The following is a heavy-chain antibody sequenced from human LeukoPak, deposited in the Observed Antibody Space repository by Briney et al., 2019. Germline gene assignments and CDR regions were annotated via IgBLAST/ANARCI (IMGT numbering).Heavy chain of an antibody. CDR1: GYTFTSYG. J-gene: IGHJ4*02. CDR2: ISAYNGNT. V-gene: IGHV1-18*01. CDR3: ARINREYSTSPAY. Sequence: ASGKVSCTASGYTFTSYGISSGGRAPGQGGGGMGWISAYNGNTKSAQKLQGRVTMTTDTYPSTAYMELRSLRSDDTAVYYCARINREYSTSPAYWGQGTLVTVSS. D-gene: IGHD6-6*01.